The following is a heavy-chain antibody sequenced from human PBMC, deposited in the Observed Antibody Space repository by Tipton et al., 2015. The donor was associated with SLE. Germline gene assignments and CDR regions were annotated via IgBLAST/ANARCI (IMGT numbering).Heavy chain of an antibody. CDR2: INHSGST. J-gene: IGHJ5*02. Sequence: TLSLTCAVYGGSFSGYYWSWIRQPPGMGLEWIGEINHSGSTNYNPSLKSRVTISVDTSKNQFSLKLSSVTAADTAVYYCARRMGDILTGAWFDPWGQGTLVTVSS. CDR1: GGSFSGYY. CDR3: ARRMGDILTGAWFDP. D-gene: IGHD3-9*01. V-gene: IGHV4-34*01.